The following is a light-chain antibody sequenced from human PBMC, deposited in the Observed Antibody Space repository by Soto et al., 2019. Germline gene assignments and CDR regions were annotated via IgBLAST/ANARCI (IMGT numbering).Light chain of an antibody. CDR1: QSFSNS. V-gene: IGKV3-11*01. Sequence: EIVLTQSPATLSLSPGERATLFCRASQSFSNSLAWYQQRPGQAPRLLIYDASNRATGIPARFSGSGSGTDFTLTISSLEPEDFAVYYCHQRRNWPLTFGGGTKVEI. J-gene: IGKJ4*01. CDR3: HQRRNWPLT. CDR2: DAS.